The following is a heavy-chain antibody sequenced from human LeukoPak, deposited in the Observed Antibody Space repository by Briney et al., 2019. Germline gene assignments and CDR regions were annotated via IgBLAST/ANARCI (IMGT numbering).Heavy chain of an antibody. V-gene: IGHV3-7*03. Sequence: GGSLRLSCEGSAFIFSGHWMNWVRQTPGKGLEWVASIKEDGSERQYVDPVKGRFSISRDNTKGSLFLQLNSLRAEDTAVYYCARDLGDDSSGYYDYWGQGTLVTVSS. CDR1: AFIFSGHW. CDR3: ARDLGDDSSGYYDY. D-gene: IGHD3-22*01. CDR2: IKEDGSER. J-gene: IGHJ4*02.